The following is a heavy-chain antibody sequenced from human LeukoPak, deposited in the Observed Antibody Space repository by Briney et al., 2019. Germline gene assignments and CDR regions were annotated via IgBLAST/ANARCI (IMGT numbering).Heavy chain of an antibody. J-gene: IGHJ4*02. CDR3: ARGPMIVVVITRFDY. D-gene: IGHD3-22*01. Sequence: GGSLRLSCAASGFTFSSYGMHWVRQAPGKGLEWVAFIGYDGSNKYYADSVKGRFTISRDNSKNTLYLQMNSLRAEDTAVYYCARGPMIVVVITRFDYWGQGTLVTVSS. V-gene: IGHV3-30*02. CDR1: GFTFSSYG. CDR2: IGYDGSNK.